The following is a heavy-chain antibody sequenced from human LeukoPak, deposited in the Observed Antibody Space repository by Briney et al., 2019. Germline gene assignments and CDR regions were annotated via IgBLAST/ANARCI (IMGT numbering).Heavy chain of an antibody. V-gene: IGHV3-30-3*01. Sequence: GGSLRLSCTASGFTFSNYAMHWVRQAPGKGLGWVAVISYDGGNKYYADSVKGRFTISRDNSKNTLYLQMNSLRVEDTAVYYCARDWFWDRTITSSGDFDYWGQGTLVTVSS. CDR2: ISYDGGNK. D-gene: IGHD2-8*01. J-gene: IGHJ4*02. CDR3: ARDWFWDRTITSSGDFDY. CDR1: GFTFSNYA.